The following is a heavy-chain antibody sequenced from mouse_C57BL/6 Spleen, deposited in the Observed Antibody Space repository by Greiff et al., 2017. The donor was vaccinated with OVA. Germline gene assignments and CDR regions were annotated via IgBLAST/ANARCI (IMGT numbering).Heavy chain of an antibody. CDR3: ARETTVVASDY. CDR2: IDPEDGET. CDR1: GFNIKDYY. V-gene: IGHV14-2*01. J-gene: IGHJ2*01. Sequence: EVQLQQSGAELVKPGASVKLSCTASGFNIKDYYMHWVKQRTEQGLEWIGRIDPEDGETKYATKFQGKATITADTSSNTAYLQVSSLKSEDTAVYCCARETTVVASDYWGQGTTLTVSS. D-gene: IGHD1-1*01.